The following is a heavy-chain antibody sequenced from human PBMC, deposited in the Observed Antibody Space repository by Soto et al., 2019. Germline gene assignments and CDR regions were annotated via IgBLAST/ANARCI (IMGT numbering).Heavy chain of an antibody. CDR3: ARGRSYYYGSGSGY. V-gene: IGHV3-30-3*01. D-gene: IGHD3-10*01. J-gene: IGHJ4*02. CDR2: ISYDGSNK. Sequence: QVQLVESGGGVVQPGRSLRLSCAASGFTFSSYAMHWVRQPPGKGLEWVAVISYDGSNKYYADSVKGRFTISRDNSKNTLYLQMNSLRAEDTAVYYCARGRSYYYGSGSGYWGQGTLVTVSS. CDR1: GFTFSSYA.